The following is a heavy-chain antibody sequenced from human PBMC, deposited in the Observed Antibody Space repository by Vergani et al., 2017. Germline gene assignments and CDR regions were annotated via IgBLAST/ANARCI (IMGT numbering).Heavy chain of an antibody. CDR3: TSPIRHCDTSTCYYRRAFDV. D-gene: IGHD3-22*01. Sequence: EVQLLQSGGGVIQPGGSVRLSCAASGFTFSACPMTWVRQAPGKGLAWVSAISARYPRTYYADSVKGRFTISRDNSKNMLYLQMNSLRAEDTAVYYCTSPIRHCDTSTCYYRRAFDVWSPGTTVTVSS. J-gene: IGHJ3*01. CDR1: GFTFSACP. CDR2: ISARYPRT. V-gene: IGHV3-23*01.